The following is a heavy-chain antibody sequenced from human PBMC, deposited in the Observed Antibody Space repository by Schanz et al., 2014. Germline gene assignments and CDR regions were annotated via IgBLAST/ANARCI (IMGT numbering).Heavy chain of an antibody. V-gene: IGHV3-23*04. J-gene: IGHJ3*02. Sequence: EVQLVESGGGLVQPGGSLRLSCAASGFTFSNYWIHWVRQAPGKGLEWVSGIGGSGGSTDYADSVKGRFTISRDNSKNTVHLQMNSLRAEDTAVYFCAKDRWRATVMVDAFDIWGQGTKVTVSS. CDR3: AKDRWRATVMVDAFDI. CDR1: GFTFSNYW. CDR2: IGGSGGST. D-gene: IGHD4-4*01.